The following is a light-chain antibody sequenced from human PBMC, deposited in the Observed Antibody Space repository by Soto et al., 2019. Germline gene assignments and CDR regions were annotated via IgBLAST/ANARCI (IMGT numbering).Light chain of an antibody. CDR1: QSLLHSNGYNY. CDR3: MQALQTPPT. Sequence: DIVMTQSQLSLPVTPGEPSSISCSSSQSLLHSNGYNYLDWYLQKPGQSPQLLIYLGSNRASGVPDRFSGSGSGTEFTLKTSRVEAEDVGVYYCMQALQTPPTFGQGTRLEI. J-gene: IGKJ5*01. V-gene: IGKV2-28*01. CDR2: LGS.